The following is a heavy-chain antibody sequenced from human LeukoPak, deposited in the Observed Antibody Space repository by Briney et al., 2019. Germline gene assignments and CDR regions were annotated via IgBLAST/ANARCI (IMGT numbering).Heavy chain of an antibody. V-gene: IGHV1-18*01. J-gene: IGHJ4*02. CDR2: ISAYNGNT. CDR1: GYTFTSYV. CDR3: ARGATYYYDSSGYYFDY. D-gene: IGHD3-22*01. Sequence: ASVKVSCKASGYTFTSYVISWVRQAPGQGLEWMGWISAYNGNTNYAQKLQGRVTMTTDTSTSTAYMELRSLRSDDTAVYYCARGATYYYDSSGYYFDYWGQGTLVTVSS.